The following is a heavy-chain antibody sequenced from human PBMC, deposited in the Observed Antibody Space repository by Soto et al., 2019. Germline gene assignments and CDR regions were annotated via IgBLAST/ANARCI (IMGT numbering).Heavy chain of an antibody. J-gene: IGHJ6*02. CDR1: GGTFSSYA. Sequence: QVQLVQSGAEVKKPGSSVKVSCKASGGTFSSYAISWVRQAPGQGLEWMGGIIPIFGTANYAQQFQGRVTITADESTSTAYMELSSLRSEDTAVYYCARAIGYCSGGSCYIPNYYYGMDVWGQGTTVTVSS. D-gene: IGHD2-15*01. CDR3: ARAIGYCSGGSCYIPNYYYGMDV. CDR2: IIPIFGTA. V-gene: IGHV1-69*01.